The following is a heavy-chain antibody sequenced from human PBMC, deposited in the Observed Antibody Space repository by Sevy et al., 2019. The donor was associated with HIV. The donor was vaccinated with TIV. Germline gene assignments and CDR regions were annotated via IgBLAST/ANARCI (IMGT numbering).Heavy chain of an antibody. V-gene: IGHV1-46*03. CDR2: ISPNGGST. CDR3: ARDRGVTMVPQR. J-gene: IGHJ1*01. Sequence: ASVKVSCKASGYIFTSYYMHWVRQAPGQGLEWMGIISPNGGSTSYAQKFQGRVTMTRDTSTSTVYMELSSLRSEDTAVYYCARDRGVTMVPQRWGQGTLVTVSS. CDR1: GYIFTSYY. D-gene: IGHD3-10*01.